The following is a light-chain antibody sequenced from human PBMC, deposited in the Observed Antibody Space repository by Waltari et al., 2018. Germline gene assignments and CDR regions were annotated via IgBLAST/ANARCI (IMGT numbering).Light chain of an antibody. J-gene: IGLJ2*01. V-gene: IGLV2-14*01. CDR1: SSDVGGYNY. Sequence: QSALTQPASVSGSPGQSLTISCTGTSSDVGGYNYVSWYQQHPGKAPKLMIYDVSKRPSGVSNRFSGSKSGNTASLTISGLQAEDEADYYCSSYTSSHVVFGGGTKLTVL. CDR3: SSYTSSHVV. CDR2: DVS.